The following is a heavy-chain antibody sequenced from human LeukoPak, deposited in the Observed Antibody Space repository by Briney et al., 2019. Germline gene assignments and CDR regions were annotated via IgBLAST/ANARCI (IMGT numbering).Heavy chain of an antibody. Sequence: KASETLSLTCTVSGGSISSYFWSWIRQPAGKGLEWTGRIYTSGNTNYNPTLQSRVTMSIDTSKNQFSLNVTSVTAADTAVYYCAREAGSERYFDSWGQGTLVTVSS. J-gene: IGHJ4*02. CDR2: IYTSGNT. V-gene: IGHV4-4*07. CDR1: GGSISSYF. CDR3: AREAGSERYFDS.